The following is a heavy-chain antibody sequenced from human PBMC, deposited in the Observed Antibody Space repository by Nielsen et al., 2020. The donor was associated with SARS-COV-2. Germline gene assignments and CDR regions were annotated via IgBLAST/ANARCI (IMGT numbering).Heavy chain of an antibody. Sequence: KLQGRVTMTTDTSTSTAYMELRSLRSDDTAVYYCARVCTPYSSSSYFDYWGQGTLVTVSS. D-gene: IGHD6-6*01. CDR3: ARVCTPYSSSSYFDY. J-gene: IGHJ4*02. V-gene: IGHV1-18*01.